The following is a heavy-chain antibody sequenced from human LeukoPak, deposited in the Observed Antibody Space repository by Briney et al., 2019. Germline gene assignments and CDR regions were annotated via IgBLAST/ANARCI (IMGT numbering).Heavy chain of an antibody. CDR2: IYYSGST. CDR3: ARRSPYYEFWSGYPRGYYFDY. CDR1: GGSISSGEHY. J-gene: IGHJ4*02. D-gene: IGHD3-3*01. V-gene: IGHV4-30-4*01. Sequence: SETLSLTCTVSGGSISSGEHYWRWIRQPPGKGLEWIGYIYYSGSTYYNPSLKSRVTISVDTSKNQFSLKLSSVTAADTAVYYCARRSPYYEFWSGYPRGYYFDYWGQGTLVTVSS.